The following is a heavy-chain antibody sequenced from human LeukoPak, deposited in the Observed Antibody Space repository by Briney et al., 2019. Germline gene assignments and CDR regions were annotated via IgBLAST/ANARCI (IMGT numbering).Heavy chain of an antibody. CDR2: IYHSGST. V-gene: IGHV4-4*02. D-gene: IGHD5-24*01. Sequence: SETLSLTCAVSGGSISSSFWWSWVRQPPGKGLEWIGEIYHSGSTNYNPSLKSRVTISVDKSKNHFSLKLSSVTAADTAVYYCARNRDGYNSFDYWGQGTLVTVSS. J-gene: IGHJ4*02. CDR1: GGSISSSFW. CDR3: ARNRDGYNSFDY.